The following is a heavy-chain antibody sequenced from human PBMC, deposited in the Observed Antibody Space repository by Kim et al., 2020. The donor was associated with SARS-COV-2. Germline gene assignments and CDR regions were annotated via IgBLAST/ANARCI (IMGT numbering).Heavy chain of an antibody. Sequence: DGSNKYYADSVKGRFTISRDNSKNTLYLQMNSLRAEDTAVYYCVSSSFDYWGQGTLVTVSS. J-gene: IGHJ4*02. D-gene: IGHD6-19*01. V-gene: IGHV3-30*02. CDR3: VSSSFDY. CDR2: DGSNK.